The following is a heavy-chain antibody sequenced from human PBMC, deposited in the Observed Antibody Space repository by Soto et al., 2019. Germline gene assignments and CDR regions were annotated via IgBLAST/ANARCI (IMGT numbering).Heavy chain of an antibody. Sequence: QVQLVQSGPEVKKPGASVKVSCKASGYTFSRYGIAWVRQAPGQGLEWMGWFSTHNDNTNYEQKFQGRVTMTTDTSTSTAYMELRSLRSDDSAIYYCATTSYTSGCLYYWGQGTLVTVSS. CDR2: FSTHNDNT. J-gene: IGHJ4*02. CDR3: ATTSYTSGCLYY. CDR1: GYTFSRYG. V-gene: IGHV1-18*04. D-gene: IGHD6-19*01.